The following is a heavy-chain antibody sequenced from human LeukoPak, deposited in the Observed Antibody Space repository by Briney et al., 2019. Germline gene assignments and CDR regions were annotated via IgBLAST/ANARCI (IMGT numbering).Heavy chain of an antibody. V-gene: IGHV4-39*01. CDR3: ARRIAAAVRYFDY. CDR2: IYYSGST. J-gene: IGHJ4*02. Sequence: SVTLSLTCTVSGGSISSSSYYWGWIRQPPGKGLEWIGSIYYSGSTYYNPSLKSRVTISADTSKNQFSLKLSSVTAADTAVYYCARRIAAAVRYFDYWGQGTLVTVSS. D-gene: IGHD6-13*01. CDR1: GGSISSSSYY.